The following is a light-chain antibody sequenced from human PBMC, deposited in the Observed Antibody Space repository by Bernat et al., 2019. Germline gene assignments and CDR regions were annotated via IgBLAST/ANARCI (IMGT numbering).Light chain of an antibody. Sequence: EMVMTQSPATLSVSPGERVTLSCRASQSVTGNLAWYQQKLGQTPRLLIYGASTRATGVPARFSSSGSGTEFTLTISSLQSEDFAVYYCQQYNNWLFTFGQGTKVEIK. CDR2: GAS. J-gene: IGKJ2*01. V-gene: IGKV3-15*01. CDR1: QSVTGN. CDR3: QQYNNWLFT.